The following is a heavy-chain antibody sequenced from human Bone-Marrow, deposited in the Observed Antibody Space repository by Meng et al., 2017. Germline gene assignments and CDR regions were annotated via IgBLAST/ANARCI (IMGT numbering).Heavy chain of an antibody. D-gene: IGHD6-6*01. V-gene: IGHV3-23*01. CDR2: ISGSGSST. CDR1: GFTFSSYW. CDR3: AKDPYPYSSSSYFAY. J-gene: IGHJ4*02. Sequence: GESLKISCAASGFTFSSYWMSWVRQAPGKGLEWVSAISGSGSSTYYADSVKGRFTISRDNSKNTLYLQMNSLRAEDTAVYYCAKDPYPYSSSSYFAYWGQGNLVTVAS.